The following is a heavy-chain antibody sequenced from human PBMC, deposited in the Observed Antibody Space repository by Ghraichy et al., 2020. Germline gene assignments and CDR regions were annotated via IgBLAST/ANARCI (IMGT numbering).Heavy chain of an antibody. CDR3: ARGPISSSGYWGNDY. CDR2: IYSGGST. D-gene: IGHD3-22*01. CDR1: GFTVSSNY. V-gene: IGHV3-53*01. J-gene: IGHJ4*02. Sequence: LSLTCAASGFTVSSNYMSWVRQAPGKGLEWVSVIYSGGSTYYADSVKGRFTISRDNSKNTLYLQMNSLRAEDTAVYYCARGPISSSGYWGNDYWGQGTLVTVSS.